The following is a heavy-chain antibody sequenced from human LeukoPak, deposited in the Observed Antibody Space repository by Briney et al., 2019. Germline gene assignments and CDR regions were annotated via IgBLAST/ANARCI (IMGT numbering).Heavy chain of an antibody. CDR3: AKDQSITFGGVIVPLPLDY. CDR1: GFTFSSYA. J-gene: IGHJ4*02. Sequence: PGGSLRLSCAASGFTFSSYAMSWVRQAPGKGLEWVSAISGSGGSTYYADSVKGRFTISTDNSKNTLYLQMNSLRAEDTAVYYCAKDQSITFGGVIVPLPLDYWGQGTLVTVSS. V-gene: IGHV3-23*01. CDR2: ISGSGGST. D-gene: IGHD3-16*02.